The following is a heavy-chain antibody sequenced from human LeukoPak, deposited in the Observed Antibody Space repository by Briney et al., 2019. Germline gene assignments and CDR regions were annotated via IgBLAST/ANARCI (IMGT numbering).Heavy chain of an antibody. D-gene: IGHD3-10*01. CDR3: ARDGSPGAYNWFDP. J-gene: IGHJ5*02. CDR2: IKQDGSEK. CDR1: GFTFSSYW. V-gene: IGHV3-7*03. Sequence: GGSLRLSCAASGFTFSSYWMSWVRQAPGKGLEWVANIKQDGSEKYYVDSVKGRFTISRDNAKNSLYPQMNSLRAEDTAVYYCARDGSPGAYNWFDPWGQGTLVTVSS.